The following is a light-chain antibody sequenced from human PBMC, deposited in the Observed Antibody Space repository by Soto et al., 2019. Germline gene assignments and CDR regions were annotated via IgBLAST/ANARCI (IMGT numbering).Light chain of an antibody. CDR3: HHYNNWPPWT. V-gene: IGKV3-15*01. CDR2: GAS. J-gene: IGKJ1*01. CDR1: QSVSSN. Sequence: EIVMTQSPVTLSVSPGERATLSCRASQSVSSNLAWYQQKPGQAPRLLIYGASTRATGVPARVSGSGSGTEFTLTISSLQSEDFAVYYCHHYNNWPPWTFGQGTKVEIK.